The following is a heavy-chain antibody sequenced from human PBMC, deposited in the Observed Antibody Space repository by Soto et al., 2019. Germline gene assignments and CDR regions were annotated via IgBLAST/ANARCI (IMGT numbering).Heavy chain of an antibody. D-gene: IGHD3-16*01. J-gene: IGHJ6*02. CDR1: GFTFSSYS. CDR3: ARDLAKAVANYYGMDA. Sequence: GGSLRLSCAASGFTFSSYSMNWVRHAPGKGLEWVSSISSSSSYIYYADSVKGRFTISRDNAKNSLYLQMNSLRAEDTAVYYCARDLAKAVANYYGMDAWGQGTTVTVSS. CDR2: ISSSSSYI. V-gene: IGHV3-21*01.